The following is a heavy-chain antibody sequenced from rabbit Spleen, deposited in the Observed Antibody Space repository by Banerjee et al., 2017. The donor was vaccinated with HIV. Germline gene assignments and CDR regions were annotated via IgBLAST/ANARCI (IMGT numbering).Heavy chain of an antibody. CDR3: ARGSATMTMVITGYYLGL. CDR1: GSDISSSYW. D-gene: IGHD2-1*01. CDR2: IYAGSSGST. V-gene: IGHV1S40*01. Sequence: QSLEESGGDLVKPGASLTLTCTASGSDISSSYWICWVRQAPGKGLKWIACIYAGSSGSTYSASWAKGRFTCSKTSSTTVTLQMTSLTVADTATYFCARGSATMTMVITGYYLGLWGQGTLVTVS. J-gene: IGHJ3*01.